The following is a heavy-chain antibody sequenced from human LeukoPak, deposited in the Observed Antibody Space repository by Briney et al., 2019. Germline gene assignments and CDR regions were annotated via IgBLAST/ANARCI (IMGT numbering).Heavy chain of an antibody. V-gene: IGHV3-48*03. Sequence: PGGSLRLSCAASGFTFSSYEMNWVRQAPGKGLEWVSYISSSGSTIYYADSVKGRFTISRDNAKNSLYLQMNSLRAEDTAVYYCARGTREQDVLRYFSDNWFDPWGQGTLVTVSS. J-gene: IGHJ5*02. CDR1: GFTFSSYE. CDR2: ISSSGSTI. CDR3: ARGTREQDVLRYFSDNWFDP. D-gene: IGHD3-9*01.